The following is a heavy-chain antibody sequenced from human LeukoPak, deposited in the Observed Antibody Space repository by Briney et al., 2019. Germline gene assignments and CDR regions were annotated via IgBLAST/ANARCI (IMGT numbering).Heavy chain of an antibody. D-gene: IGHD4-23*01. CDR2: ISAGGDTT. V-gene: IGHV3-23*01. CDR3: AKHLSAGNWLFDY. CDR1: GFTFSSYA. Sequence: PGGSLRLSCAASGFTFSSYAMSWVRQAPGKGLEWVSLISAGGDTTYNADSVKGRLTISRDNSRGTLYLQMNSLRGEDTAVYYCAKHLSAGNWLFDYWGQGTLATVSS. J-gene: IGHJ4*02.